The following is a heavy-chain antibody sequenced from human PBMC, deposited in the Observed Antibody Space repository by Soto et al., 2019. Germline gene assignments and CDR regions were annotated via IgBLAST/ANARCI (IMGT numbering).Heavy chain of an antibody. CDR1: GDSISSSNF. CDR2: IFYSGST. Sequence: SETLSLTCTVSGDSISSSNFWGWIRQPPGKGLEWIGTIFYSGSTYYNPSLKSRVTISVDTSKNQFSLKLTSVTATDTALYYCARRYDWSYFYYWGQGSLVTVSS. J-gene: IGHJ4*02. D-gene: IGHD3-16*01. V-gene: IGHV4-39*01. CDR3: ARRYDWSYFYY.